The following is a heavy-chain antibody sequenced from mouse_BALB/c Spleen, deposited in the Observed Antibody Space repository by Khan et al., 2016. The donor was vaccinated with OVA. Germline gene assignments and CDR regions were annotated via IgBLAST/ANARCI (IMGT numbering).Heavy chain of an antibody. CDR1: GYTFTDYY. D-gene: IGHD1-2*01. Sequence: QMQLEESGAELARPGASVKLSCKASGYTFTDYYINWVKQRTGQGLEWIGEISPGSGDTYYNERFKGKATLTADKSSSTAYMQLSSLTSEASAVDFCARRNYFGYTFAYWGQGTLVTVSA. J-gene: IGHJ3*01. CDR3: ARRNYFGYTFAY. V-gene: IGHV1-77*01. CDR2: ISPGSGDT.